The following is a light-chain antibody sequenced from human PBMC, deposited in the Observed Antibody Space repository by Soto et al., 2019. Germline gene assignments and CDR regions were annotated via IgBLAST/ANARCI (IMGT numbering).Light chain of an antibody. CDR1: QDIDNN. CDR2: AAS. CDR3: QQYDDLFLT. V-gene: IGKV1-33*01. J-gene: IGKJ4*01. Sequence: DIQMTQSPSSLSASVGDRVTITCQASQDIDNNLNWYQQKPGTAPKLLIYAASTLKTGVPSRFSGSGSGTDFTFTISSLQPEDFATYYCQQYDDLFLTFGGGTKVEIK.